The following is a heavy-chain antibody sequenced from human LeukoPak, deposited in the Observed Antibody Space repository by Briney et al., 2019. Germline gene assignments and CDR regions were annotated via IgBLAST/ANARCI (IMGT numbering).Heavy chain of an antibody. CDR2: INPNSGGT. J-gene: IGHJ1*01. D-gene: IGHD5-18*01. Sequence: ASVKVSCKASAYTFTGYYMHWVRQAPGQGLEWMGWINPNSGGTNYAQKFQGRVTMTRDTSISTAYMELSRLRSDDTAVYYCARSPTSSYGLFQHWGQGTLVTVSS. CDR3: ARSPTSSYGLFQH. V-gene: IGHV1-2*02. CDR1: AYTFTGYY.